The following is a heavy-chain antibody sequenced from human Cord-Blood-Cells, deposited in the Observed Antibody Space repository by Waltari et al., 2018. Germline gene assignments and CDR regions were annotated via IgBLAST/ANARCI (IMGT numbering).Heavy chain of an antibody. Sequence: QVQLVQSGAEVKKPGASVKVSCKASGYTFTSYDINWVRQATGQGLEWMGWMNPNSGNTGYAQKFQGRVTMTRNTSRSTAYMELSSLRSEDTAVYYCARGLQGYDSSGYYYYGMDVWGQGTTVTVSS. D-gene: IGHD3-22*01. CDR3: ARGLQGYDSSGYYYYGMDV. CDR1: GYTFTSYD. J-gene: IGHJ6*02. V-gene: IGHV1-8*01. CDR2: MNPNSGNT.